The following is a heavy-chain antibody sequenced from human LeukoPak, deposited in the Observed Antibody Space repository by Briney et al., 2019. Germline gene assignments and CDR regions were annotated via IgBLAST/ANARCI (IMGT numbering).Heavy chain of an antibody. V-gene: IGHV5-51*01. CDR3: ARDSGGTTSYFDY. Sequence: GESLKISCKGSGYSFTSYWIGWVRQMPGNGLEWMGIIYPGDSDTRYSPSFQGQVTMSVDKSIITAHLQWSSLKASDTAMYYCARDSGGTTSYFDYWGQGTLVTVSS. D-gene: IGHD1-1*01. CDR1: GYSFTSYW. J-gene: IGHJ4*02. CDR2: IYPGDSDT.